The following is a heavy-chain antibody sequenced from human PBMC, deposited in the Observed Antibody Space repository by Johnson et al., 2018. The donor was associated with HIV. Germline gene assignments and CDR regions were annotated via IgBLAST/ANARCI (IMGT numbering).Heavy chain of an antibody. CDR1: GFTFSDYY. Sequence: QVQLVESGGGLVKPGGSLRLSCAASGFTFSDYYMSWIRQAPGKGLEWVSYISSSGSTIYYADSVKGRFTISSDNAKNSLYLQMNSLRAEETDVYYCAKVNRMGQWLAGGGAFDIWGQGTMVTVSS. CDR2: ISSSGSTI. V-gene: IGHV3-11*04. CDR3: AKVNRMGQWLAGGGAFDI. J-gene: IGHJ3*02. D-gene: IGHD6-19*01.